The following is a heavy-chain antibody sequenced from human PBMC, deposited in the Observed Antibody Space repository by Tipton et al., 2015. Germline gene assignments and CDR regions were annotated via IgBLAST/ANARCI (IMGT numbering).Heavy chain of an antibody. CDR2: MNHSGST. Sequence: TLSLTCAVYGGSFSGYFWTWIRQPPGKGLEWIGEMNHSGSTNYNPSLKSRVTISVDSSKNQFSLKVNSVTAADTAVYYCACQDYDSLTRDYQTVDYWGQGTLVTVSS. J-gene: IGHJ4*02. CDR1: GGSFSGYF. CDR3: ACQDYDSLTRDYQTVDY. V-gene: IGHV4-34*01. D-gene: IGHD3-9*01.